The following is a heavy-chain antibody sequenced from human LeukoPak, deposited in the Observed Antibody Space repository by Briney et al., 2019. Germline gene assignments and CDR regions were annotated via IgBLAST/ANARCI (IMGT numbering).Heavy chain of an antibody. Sequence: GGSLRLSCAASGFTFSSYWMSWVRQAPGKGLEWEANIKQDGSEKYYVDSVKGRFTISRDNAKNSLYLQMNSLRAEDTAVYYCARDWLAKIAVAGNFDPWGQETLVTVSS. CDR2: IKQDGSEK. D-gene: IGHD6-19*01. CDR3: ARDWLAKIAVAGNFDP. CDR1: GFTFSSYW. J-gene: IGHJ5*02. V-gene: IGHV3-7*01.